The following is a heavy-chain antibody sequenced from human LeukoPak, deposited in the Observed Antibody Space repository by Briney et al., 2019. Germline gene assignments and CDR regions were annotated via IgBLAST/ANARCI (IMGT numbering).Heavy chain of an antibody. Sequence: GGSLRLSCAASGFTFSSYAMSWVRQAPGKGLEWVSAISGSGGSTYYADSVKGRFTISRDNSKNTLYLQMNSLRAEDTAVYYCAKDIAAAGTGLGGYWGQGTLVTVSS. J-gene: IGHJ4*02. CDR2: ISGSGGST. D-gene: IGHD6-13*01. CDR1: GFTFSSYA. CDR3: AKDIAAAGTGLGGY. V-gene: IGHV3-23*01.